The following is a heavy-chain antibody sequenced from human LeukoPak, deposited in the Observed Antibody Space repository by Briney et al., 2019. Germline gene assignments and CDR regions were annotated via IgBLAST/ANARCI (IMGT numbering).Heavy chain of an antibody. CDR2: INPSGGST. CDR1: GYTFTSYY. D-gene: IGHD1-14*01. J-gene: IGHJ4*02. CDR3: ARDMSDRYYFDY. V-gene: IGHV1-46*01. Sequence: GASVKVSCKASGYTFTSYYMHWVRQAPGQGLEWMGIINPSGGSTSYAQKFQGRVTMTRDTSTSTVYMGLSSLRSEDTAVYYCARDMSDRYYFDYWGQGTLVTVSS.